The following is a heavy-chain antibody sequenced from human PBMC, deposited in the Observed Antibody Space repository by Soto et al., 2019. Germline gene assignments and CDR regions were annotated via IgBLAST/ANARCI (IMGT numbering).Heavy chain of an antibody. J-gene: IGHJ6*02. CDR3: AKGYGLDV. V-gene: IGHV4-34*01. CDR1: GGSFSGYS. CDR2: INHSGST. Sequence: QVQLQQWGAGLLKPSETLSLTCAVYGGSFSGYSLIWIRQPPGKGLEWIGEINHSGSTNYNPTLKSRVTISVDTSKTQLSLKVSSVTAADTAVYYCAKGYGLDVWGQGTTFTVSS.